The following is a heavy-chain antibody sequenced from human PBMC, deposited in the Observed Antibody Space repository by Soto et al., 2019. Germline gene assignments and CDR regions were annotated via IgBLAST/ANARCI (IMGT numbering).Heavy chain of an antibody. CDR2: IKSKVYGGTT. D-gene: IGHD4-17*01. CDR1: GFTFSNAW. CDR3: TTDLAVTHNSYYCVMDV. Sequence: EVHLVESGGGLVKPGGSLRLSCAASGFTFSNAWMNWVRQAPGKGLEWIGRIKSKVYGGTTEYAAHVKVRFTISRDDSRNTLYLQMSSLKTEDTAVYFCTTDLAVTHNSYYCVMDVWGQGTTVNVSS. J-gene: IGHJ6*02. V-gene: IGHV3-15*01.